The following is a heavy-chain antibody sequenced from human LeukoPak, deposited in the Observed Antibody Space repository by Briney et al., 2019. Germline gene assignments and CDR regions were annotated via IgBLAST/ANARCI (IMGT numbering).Heavy chain of an antibody. CDR2: IVVGSGNT. CDR1: GFTFTSSA. Sequence: ASVKVSCKASGFTFTSSAMQWVRRARGQRLEWIGWIVVGSGNTNYAQKFQERVTITRDMSTSTAYMELSGLRSEDTAVYYCAAPDHSVYDSSGSYYYYGMDVWGQGTTVTVSS. D-gene: IGHD3-22*01. J-gene: IGHJ6*02. CDR3: AAPDHSVYDSSGSYYYYGMDV. V-gene: IGHV1-58*02.